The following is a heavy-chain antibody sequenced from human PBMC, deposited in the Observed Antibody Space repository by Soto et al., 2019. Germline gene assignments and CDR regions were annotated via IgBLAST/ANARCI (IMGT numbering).Heavy chain of an antibody. V-gene: IGHV2-5*02. Sequence: SGPTLVNPTETLTLTCTFSGFSLSTAGETVAWIRQPPGKALEWLGLIYWDDDKRYSPSLKSRLTISKDTSRNQVFLTMTNTNHMDSATYYCTHRRPYYYYLDVWGAGTTVTVSS. CDR1: GFSLSTAGET. CDR3: THRRPYYYYLDV. J-gene: IGHJ6*03. CDR2: IYWDDDK.